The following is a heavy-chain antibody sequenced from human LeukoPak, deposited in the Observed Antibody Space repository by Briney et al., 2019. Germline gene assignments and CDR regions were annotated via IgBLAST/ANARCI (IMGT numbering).Heavy chain of an antibody. CDR2: IKSKTDGGTT. CDR1: GFTFSQGW. CDR3: TTDVLERRTYYFDY. Sequence: PGGSLRLSCAASGFTFSQGWMSWVRQAPGKGLEWISRIKSKTDGGTTDYAAPVKGRFTISRDDSKNTLYLQMNSLKTEDTAVYYCTTDVLERRTYYFDYWGQGTLVTVSS. V-gene: IGHV3-15*01. J-gene: IGHJ4*02. D-gene: IGHD1-1*01.